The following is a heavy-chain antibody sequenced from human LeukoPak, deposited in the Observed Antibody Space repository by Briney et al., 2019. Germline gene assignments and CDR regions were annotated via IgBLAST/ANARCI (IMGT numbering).Heavy chain of an antibody. CDR1: GFTFSSYA. CDR3: ARGGSGWYPDAFDI. D-gene: IGHD6-19*01. V-gene: IGHV3-20*04. J-gene: IGHJ3*02. Sequence: GGSLRLSCAASGFTFSSYAMSWVRQAPGKGLEWVCGINWNGVSTGYADSVKGRFTISRDNARNSLSLQMNSLRAEDTAVYYCARGGSGWYPDAFDIWGQGTMVTVSS. CDR2: INWNGVST.